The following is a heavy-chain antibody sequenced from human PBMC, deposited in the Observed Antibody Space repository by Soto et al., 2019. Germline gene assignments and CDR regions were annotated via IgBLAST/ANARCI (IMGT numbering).Heavy chain of an antibody. V-gene: IGHV1-69*01. CDR1: GGTFSSYA. CDR2: INPIFGTA. CDR3: ARAPGTARVNDWFDP. D-gene: IGHD5-18*01. J-gene: IGHJ5*02. Sequence: QVQLVQSGAEVKKPGSSVKVSCKASGGTFSSYAISWVRQAPGQGLEWMGGINPIFGTANYAQKFQGRVTLTTEEPTSTADMELTRLSSEDPAVYYCARAPGTARVNDWFDPWGQGTLVTLSS.